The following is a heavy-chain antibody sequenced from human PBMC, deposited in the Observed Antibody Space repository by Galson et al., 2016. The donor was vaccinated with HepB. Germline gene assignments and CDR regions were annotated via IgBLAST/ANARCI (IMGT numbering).Heavy chain of an antibody. CDR2: VSGRGPST. Sequence: SLRLSCAASGFSFSSQAMTWVRQAPGKGLEWLSTVSGRGPSTWYADSVKGRFTISRDNSEPMILYLQISDLRAEDTAIYYCAKPGIWLGELQNWGRGTLVTVSS. D-gene: IGHD3-10*01. J-gene: IGHJ4*02. CDR3: AKPGIWLGELQN. V-gene: IGHV3-23*01. CDR1: GFSFSSQA.